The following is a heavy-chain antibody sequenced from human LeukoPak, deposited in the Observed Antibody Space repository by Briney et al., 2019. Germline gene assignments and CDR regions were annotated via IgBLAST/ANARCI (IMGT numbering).Heavy chain of an antibody. CDR3: ASGYSYGYYYYYGMDV. CDR1: GGSISSYY. D-gene: IGHD5-18*01. CDR2: IYYSGST. J-gene: IGHJ6*02. Sequence: SETLSLTCTVSGGSISSYYWGWIRQPPGKGLEWIGSIYYSGSTYYNPSLKSRVTISVDTSKNQFSLKLSSVTAADTAVYYCASGYSYGYYYYYGMDVWGQGTTVTVSS. V-gene: IGHV4-39*01.